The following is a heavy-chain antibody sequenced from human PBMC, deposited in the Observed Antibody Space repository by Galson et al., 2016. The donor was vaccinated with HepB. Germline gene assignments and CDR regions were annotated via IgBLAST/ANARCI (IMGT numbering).Heavy chain of an antibody. Sequence: SLRLSCAASGFTVSSYYMSWVRQAPGKGLEWVSVFYSGGSTYYADSVKGRFTISRDNSKNTLYLQMGILRAEDTAVYYCARDRGAVTVDAFDIWGQGTMVTVSS. CDR2: FYSGGST. D-gene: IGHD2-21*02. V-gene: IGHV3-53*01. J-gene: IGHJ3*02. CDR3: ARDRGAVTVDAFDI. CDR1: GFTVSSYY.